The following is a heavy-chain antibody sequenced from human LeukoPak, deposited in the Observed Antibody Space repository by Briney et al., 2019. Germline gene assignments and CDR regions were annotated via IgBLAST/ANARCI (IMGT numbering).Heavy chain of an antibody. D-gene: IGHD2-2*02. CDR2: INHSGST. CDR1: GGSFSGYY. J-gene: IGHJ5*02. CDR3: ARAPYCSSTSCYTSWFDP. Sequence: PSETLSLTCAVYGGSFSGYYWSWIRQPPGKGLEWIGEINHSGSTNYNPSLKSRVTISVDTSKNQFSLKLSSVTAADTAVYYCARAPYCSSTSCYTSWFDPWGQGTLVTVSS. V-gene: IGHV4-34*01.